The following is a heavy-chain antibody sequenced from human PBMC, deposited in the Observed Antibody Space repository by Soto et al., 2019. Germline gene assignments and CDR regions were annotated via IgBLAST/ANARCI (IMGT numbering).Heavy chain of an antibody. CDR3: ARGAYYDFWSGYYPTKLNWFDP. V-gene: IGHV4-34*01. Sequence: PSETLSHTCAVYGGSFSGYYWSWIRQPPGKGLEWIGEINHSGSTNYNPSLKSRVTISVDTSKNQFSLKLSSVTAADTAVYYCARGAYYDFWSGYYPTKLNWFDPWGQGTLVTVSS. J-gene: IGHJ5*02. CDR1: GGSFSGYY. D-gene: IGHD3-3*01. CDR2: INHSGST.